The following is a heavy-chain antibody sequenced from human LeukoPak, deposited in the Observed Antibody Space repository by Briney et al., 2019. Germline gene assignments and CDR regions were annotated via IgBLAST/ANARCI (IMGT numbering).Heavy chain of an antibody. CDR3: AREKVEGANWFDP. CDR2: INPNIGDT. J-gene: IGHJ5*02. V-gene: IGHV1-2*02. Sequence: ASVKVSCKASGYTFTGYYMHWVRQAPGQGLEWMGWINPNIGDTNYAQKFQGRVTMTRDTSISTVYMELSRLRSDDTAVYYCAREKVEGANWFDPWGQGTLVTVFS. D-gene: IGHD2-15*01. CDR1: GYTFTGYY.